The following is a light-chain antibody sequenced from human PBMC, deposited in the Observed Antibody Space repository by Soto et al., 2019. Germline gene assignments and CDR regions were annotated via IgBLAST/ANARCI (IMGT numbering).Light chain of an antibody. CDR3: QQYNSYPWT. Sequence: DIQMTQSPSTLSASVGDRVTITCRASQSISSWLAWYQQKPGKAPKLLIYTASSLESGVPSRFSGSGSGTEFTLTISSLQPDDFATYYGQQYNSYPWTFGQGTKVEIK. CDR2: TAS. CDR1: QSISSW. V-gene: IGKV1-5*03. J-gene: IGKJ1*01.